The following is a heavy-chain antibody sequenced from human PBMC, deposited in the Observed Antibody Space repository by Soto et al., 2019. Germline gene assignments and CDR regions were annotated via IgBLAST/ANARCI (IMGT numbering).Heavy chain of an antibody. Sequence: GVSLRLSCAASGFTFSSYDMHWVRQATGKGLEWVSAIGTAGDTYYPGSVKGRFTISRENAKNSLYLQMNSLRAEDTAVYYCARGVVAVAGTHYYYGMDVWGQGTTVNVSS. J-gene: IGHJ6*02. V-gene: IGHV3-13*01. CDR1: GFTFSSYD. D-gene: IGHD6-19*01. CDR3: ARGVVAVAGTHYYYGMDV. CDR2: IGTAGDT.